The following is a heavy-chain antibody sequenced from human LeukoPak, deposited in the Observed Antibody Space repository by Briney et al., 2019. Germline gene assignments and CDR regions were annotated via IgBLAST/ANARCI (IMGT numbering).Heavy chain of an antibody. CDR3: AGGGTQGWLFYDS. CDR1: GFIVSRRY. D-gene: IGHD3-22*01. CDR2: IYADGTT. J-gene: IGHJ5*01. V-gene: IGHV3-53*01. Sequence: GGSLRLSCVASGFIVSRRYMSWVRQAPGKGLEWVSVIYADGTTYYADSMAGRFTFSRDNSKNTLYLQMDSLRTEDTAVYYCAGGGTQGWLFYDSWGQGTLVTVSS.